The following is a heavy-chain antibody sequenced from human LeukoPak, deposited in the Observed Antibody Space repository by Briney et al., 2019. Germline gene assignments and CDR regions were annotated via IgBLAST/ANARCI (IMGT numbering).Heavy chain of an antibody. V-gene: IGHV3-49*04. CDR2: IRSKANGGTT. CDR1: GFPFGDYV. CDR3: TSRGDSSGYYDY. D-gene: IGHD3-22*01. Sequence: GGPLRLSRTASGFPFGDYVLTWVRQAPGKGREWVGLIRSKANGGTTEHAASVKGRFSNSRDDSKSIAYLQMNSLKTEDTAMYYCTSRGDSSGYYDYWGQGTLVTVSP. J-gene: IGHJ4*02.